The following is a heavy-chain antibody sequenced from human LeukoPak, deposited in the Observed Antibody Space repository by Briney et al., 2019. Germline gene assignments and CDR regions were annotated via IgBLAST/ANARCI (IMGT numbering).Heavy chain of an antibody. Sequence: SETLSLTCTVSGGSISSYYWSWIRQPAGKGLEWIGYIYYSGSTNYNPSLKSRVTISVDTSKNQFSLKLSSVTAADTAVYYCARDPPHDSSGYYSDYWGQGTLVTVSS. J-gene: IGHJ4*02. CDR2: IYYSGST. CDR1: GGSISSYY. D-gene: IGHD3-22*01. V-gene: IGHV4-59*01. CDR3: ARDPPHDSSGYYSDY.